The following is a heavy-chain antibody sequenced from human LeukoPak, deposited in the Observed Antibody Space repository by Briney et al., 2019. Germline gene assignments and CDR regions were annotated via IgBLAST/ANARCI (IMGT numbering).Heavy chain of an antibody. D-gene: IGHD3-16*02. CDR1: GFTFSNAW. CDR2: IKSKTDGGTT. J-gene: IGHJ4*02. V-gene: IGHV3-15*01. CDR3: TTEDYDYVWGSYRLFDY. Sequence: PGGSLRLSCAASGFTFSNAWMSWVRQAPGKGLEWVGRIKSKTDGGTTDYAAPVKGRFTISRDDSKNTLYLQMNSLKTEDTAVYYCTTEDYDYVWGSYRLFDYWGQGTLVTASS.